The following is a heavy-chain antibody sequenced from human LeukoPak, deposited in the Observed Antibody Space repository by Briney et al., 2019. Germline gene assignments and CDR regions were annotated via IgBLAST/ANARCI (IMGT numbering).Heavy chain of an antibody. V-gene: IGHV3-30*01. CDR2: ISYDGSNK. CDR1: GFTFSSYA. CDR3: ATRPRPFVQYYFDY. J-gene: IGHJ4*02. D-gene: IGHD2-8*01. Sequence: HAGGSLRLSCAASGFTFSSYAMQWVRQAPGKGLEWVAVISYDGSNKYYADSVKGRFTISRDNTKNAPYPQMNSLRGEDTAVYYCATRPRPFVQYYFDYWGRGTLVTVSS.